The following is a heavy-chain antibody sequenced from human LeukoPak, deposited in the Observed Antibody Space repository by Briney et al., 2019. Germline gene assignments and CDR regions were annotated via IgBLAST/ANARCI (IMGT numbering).Heavy chain of an antibody. Sequence: ASVKVSCKASGYTFTSYAMHWVRQAPGQRLEWMGWINAGNGNTKYSQKFQGRVTMTEDTSTDTAYMELSSLRSEDTAVYYCATERGGNYGYFYYGMDVWGQGSTVTVSS. CDR1: GYTFTSYA. D-gene: IGHD1-26*01. CDR2: INAGNGNT. J-gene: IGHJ6*02. CDR3: ATERGGNYGYFYYGMDV. V-gene: IGHV1-3*01.